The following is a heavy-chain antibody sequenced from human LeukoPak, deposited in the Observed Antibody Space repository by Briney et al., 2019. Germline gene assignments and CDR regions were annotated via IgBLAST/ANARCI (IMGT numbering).Heavy chain of an antibody. Sequence: GGSLRLSCAASGFTFSSYSMNWVRQAPGKGLEWVSSISSSSSYIYYADSVKGRFTISRDNAKNSLYLQMNSLRAEDTAVYYCARDLVYYSSGGTVDPWGQGTLVTVSS. D-gene: IGHD3-10*01. CDR1: GFTFSSYS. CDR2: ISSSSSYI. J-gene: IGHJ5*02. CDR3: ARDLVYYSSGGTVDP. V-gene: IGHV3-21*01.